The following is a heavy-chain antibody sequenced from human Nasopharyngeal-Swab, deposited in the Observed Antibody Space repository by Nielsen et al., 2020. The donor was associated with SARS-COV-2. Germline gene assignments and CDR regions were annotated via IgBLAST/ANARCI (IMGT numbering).Heavy chain of an antibody. CDR2: MNQDGRQI. J-gene: IGHJ4*02. CDR3: ATSFSTAAYDY. Sequence: GESLKISCTASGFTLSSFWMAWFRQAPGKGLEWVANMNQDGRQIYYVDSLKDRFTISRDNAKSSLYLQMASLRAEDTAVYFCATSFSTAAYDYWGQGTLVTVSS. CDR1: GFTLSSFW. V-gene: IGHV3-7*03. D-gene: IGHD6-13*01.